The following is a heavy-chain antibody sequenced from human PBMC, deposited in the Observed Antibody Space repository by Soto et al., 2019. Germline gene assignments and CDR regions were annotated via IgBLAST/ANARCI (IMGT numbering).Heavy chain of an antibody. V-gene: IGHV1-46*01. Sequence: ASVKLSCKASGYTFTGYYMHWVRQAPGQGLEWMGIINPSGGSTSYAQRFQGRVTMTRDTSTSTVYMELSSLRSEDTAVYYCARPYCSSTSCQNTNDYYYYGMDGSGQGTTVTVSS. D-gene: IGHD2-2*01. CDR1: GYTFTGYY. CDR3: ARPYCSSTSCQNTNDYYYYGMDG. CDR2: INPSGGST. J-gene: IGHJ6*02.